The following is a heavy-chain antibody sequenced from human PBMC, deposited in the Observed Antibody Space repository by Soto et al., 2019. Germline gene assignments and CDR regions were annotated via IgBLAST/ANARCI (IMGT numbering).Heavy chain of an antibody. CDR2: IIPIFGIT. CDR1: GGTFSGYA. CDR3: ARDPRSITGTTSSEDFQH. D-gene: IGHD1-1*01. V-gene: IGHV1-69*01. J-gene: IGHJ1*01. Sequence: QAQLMQSGAEVKEPGSSVKVSCKASGGTFSGYAISWVRQAPGQGLEWLGGIIPIFGITNYAQKVQNRLTIAADESPATVYMDLRSLTSEDSAIYYCARDPRSITGTTSSEDFQHWGQGTLVSVS.